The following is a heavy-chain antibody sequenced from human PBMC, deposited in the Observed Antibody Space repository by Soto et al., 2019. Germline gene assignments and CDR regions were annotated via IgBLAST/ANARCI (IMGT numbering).Heavy chain of an antibody. Sequence: QVQIVQSGPEEKSPGASIKLSCTTSGYIFADYAIHWVRQAPGQGLEWVGWIKADNGDTRYSPKFQGRLIITRDISAITSYMELSDLRSADAGVFYCATSDWAWWGRGTLITVSS. CDR2: IKADNGDT. CDR1: GYIFADYA. V-gene: IGHV1-3*05. CDR3: ATSDWAW. J-gene: IGHJ4*02. D-gene: IGHD3-9*01.